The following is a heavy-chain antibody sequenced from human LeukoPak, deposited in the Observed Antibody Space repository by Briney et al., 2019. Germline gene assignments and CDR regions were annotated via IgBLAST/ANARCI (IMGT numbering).Heavy chain of an antibody. CDR3: EATYYFGSGSP. V-gene: IGHV3-74*01. CDR2: INTDGSRT. D-gene: IGHD3-10*01. Sequence: GGSLRLSCAASGFTFSNFWMHWVRQAPGKGLVWVARINTDGSRTGYADSVKGRFTISRDNAQNMLYLEMNSLRADDTAVYYCEATYYFGSGSPWGQGTLVTVSP. CDR1: GFTFSNFW. J-gene: IGHJ5*02.